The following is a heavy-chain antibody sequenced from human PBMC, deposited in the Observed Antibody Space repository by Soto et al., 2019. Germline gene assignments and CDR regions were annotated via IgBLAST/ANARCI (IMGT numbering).Heavy chain of an antibody. J-gene: IGHJ4*02. V-gene: IGHV3-23*01. CDR2: ITGSSDYT. D-gene: IGHD2-8*02. CDR1: GFIFSSYA. Sequence: QSGGSLRISCEASGFIFSSYAMNWVRQAPGKGLQWVSSITGSSDYTSYIASVKGRFTISRDNSKNTLYLQMNSLRAEDTAVYFCAKEQTTGAHYALDYWSQGTLVTVSS. CDR3: AKEQTTGAHYALDY.